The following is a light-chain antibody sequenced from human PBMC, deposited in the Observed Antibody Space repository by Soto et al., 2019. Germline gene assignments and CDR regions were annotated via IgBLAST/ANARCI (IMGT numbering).Light chain of an antibody. Sequence: QSALTQPPSASGSPGQSVTISCTGTRSDVGDYNYVSWYQQHPGKAPKLIIYEVNKRPSGVPDRFSGSKSGNTASLSVSGLQADDGADYYCSSYAGSNNVEVFGGGTKLTVL. J-gene: IGLJ2*01. CDR1: RSDVGDYNY. CDR2: EVN. CDR3: SSYAGSNNVEV. V-gene: IGLV2-8*01.